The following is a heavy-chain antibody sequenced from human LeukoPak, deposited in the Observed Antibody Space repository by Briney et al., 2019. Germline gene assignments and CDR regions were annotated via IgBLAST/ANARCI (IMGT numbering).Heavy chain of an antibody. Sequence: SVTVSCKALGGTFRHHAVSWVRQAPGQGVEGMGGTIPFLDTPQYAQRFQGRLTVTTDESTITAYMELNSLESDDTAVYYCAREKTGDGHNFNWFDPWGQGTLVTVSS. CDR1: GGTFRHHA. V-gene: IGHV1-69*05. CDR2: TIPFLDTP. D-gene: IGHD5-24*01. CDR3: AREKTGDGHNFNWFDP. J-gene: IGHJ5*02.